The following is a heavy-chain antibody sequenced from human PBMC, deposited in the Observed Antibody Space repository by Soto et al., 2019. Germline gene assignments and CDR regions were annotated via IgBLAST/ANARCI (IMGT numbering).Heavy chain of an antibody. Sequence: ASVKVSCKASGYTFTCYGISWVRQAPGQGLEWMGWISAYNGNTNYAQKLQGRVTMTTDTSTSTAYMELRSLRSDDTAVYYCARDLPRYDFWSGFPQRFEPWGQGTLVTVSS. J-gene: IGHJ5*02. CDR3: ARDLPRYDFWSGFPQRFEP. D-gene: IGHD3-3*01. CDR1: GYTFTCYG. CDR2: ISAYNGNT. V-gene: IGHV1-18*01.